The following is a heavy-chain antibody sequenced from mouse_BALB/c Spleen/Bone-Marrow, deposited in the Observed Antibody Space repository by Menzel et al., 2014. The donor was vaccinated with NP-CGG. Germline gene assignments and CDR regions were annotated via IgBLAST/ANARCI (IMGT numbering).Heavy chain of an antibody. D-gene: IGHD4-1*01. CDR3: ARWGKLGRGYFDV. Sequence: EVKLMESGAELVKPGASVKLSCTASGFNIKDTYMHWVKQRPEQGLEWIGRIDPANGNTKYDPKFQGKATITADTSSNTAYLQLSSLISEDTAVYYCARWGKLGRGYFDVWGAGTTVTVSS. CDR2: IDPANGNT. CDR1: GFNIKDTY. J-gene: IGHJ1*01. V-gene: IGHV14-3*02.